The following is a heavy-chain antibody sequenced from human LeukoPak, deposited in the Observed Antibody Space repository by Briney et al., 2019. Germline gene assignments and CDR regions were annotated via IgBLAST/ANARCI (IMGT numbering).Heavy chain of an antibody. CDR1: GFTVSSNY. CDR3: AAEDGSGSYSFDY. V-gene: IGHV3-53*01. D-gene: IGHD3-10*01. CDR2: IYSGGRT. J-gene: IGHJ4*02. Sequence: PGGSLRLSCAASGFTVSSNYMIWVRQAPGKGLEWVSVIYSGGRTYYADSVKGRFTISRDNSKNTLYLQMNSLRAEDTALYYCAAEDGSGSYSFDYWGQGTLVTVSS.